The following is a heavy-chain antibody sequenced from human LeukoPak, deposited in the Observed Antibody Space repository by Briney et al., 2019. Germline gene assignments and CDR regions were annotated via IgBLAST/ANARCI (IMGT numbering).Heavy chain of an antibody. J-gene: IGHJ4*02. Sequence: SETLSLTCTVSGGPISRGTYYWSWIRQPAGKGLEWIGRIYTSGSINYNPSLGSRLTISIDTSKNQFSLKLSSVTAADTAVYYCARYEAVAGVFDYWGQGTLVTVSS. CDR1: GGPISRGTYY. CDR3: ARYEAVAGVFDY. CDR2: IYTSGSI. V-gene: IGHV4-61*02. D-gene: IGHD6-19*01.